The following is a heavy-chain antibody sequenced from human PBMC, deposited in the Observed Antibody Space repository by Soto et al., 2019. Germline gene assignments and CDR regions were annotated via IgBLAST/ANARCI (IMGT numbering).Heavy chain of an antibody. Sequence: PGQSLKISCEGSGYSFTSHWIAWVRQMPGKGLEWMGVIYPGDSDTRYSPSFQGQVTISVDKPISTAFLQWSSLKASDTAMYYCASSKFNGYMDVWGKGTTVTVSS. J-gene: IGHJ6*03. CDR3: ASSKFNGYMDV. CDR2: IYPGDSDT. CDR1: GYSFTSHW. V-gene: IGHV5-51*01.